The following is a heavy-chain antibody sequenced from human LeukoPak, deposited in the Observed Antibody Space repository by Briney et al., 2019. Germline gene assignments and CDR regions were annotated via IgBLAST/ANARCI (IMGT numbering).Heavy chain of an antibody. CDR2: ISGSGGST. V-gene: IGHV3-23*01. Sequence: GGSLRLSCAASGFTFSSYGMSWVRQAPGKGLEWVSAISGSGGSTYYADSVKGRFTISRDNSKNTLYLQMNSLKTDDTALYYCVTEGPTYGFHSFDTWGQGTTVTISS. CDR1: GFTFSSYG. D-gene: IGHD3-10*01. J-gene: IGHJ3*02. CDR3: VTEGPTYGFHSFDT.